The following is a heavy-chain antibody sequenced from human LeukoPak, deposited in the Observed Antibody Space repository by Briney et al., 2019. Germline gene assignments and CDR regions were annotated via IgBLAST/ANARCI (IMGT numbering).Heavy chain of an antibody. CDR2: ISGSGGST. D-gene: IGHD3-10*01. V-gene: IGHV3-23*01. CDR3: AKDLALWFGELFSYFDY. J-gene: IGHJ4*02. CDR1: GFTFSNAW. Sequence: PGGSLRLSCAASGFTFSNAWMSWVRQAPGKGLEWVSAISGSGGSTYYADSVKGRFTISRDNSKNTLYLQMNSLRAEDTAVYYCAKDLALWFGELFSYFDYWGQGTLVTVSS.